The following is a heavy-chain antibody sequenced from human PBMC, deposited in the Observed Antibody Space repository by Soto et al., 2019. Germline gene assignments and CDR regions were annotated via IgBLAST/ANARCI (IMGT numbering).Heavy chain of an antibody. Sequence: GASVKVSCKASGYTFTSYDINWVRQATGQGLEWMGWMNPNSGNTGYAQKFQGRVTMTRNTSISTAYMELSSLRSEDTAVYYCARTKPRSLGYSYGRDAFDIWGQGTMVTVSS. CDR2: MNPNSGNT. V-gene: IGHV1-8*01. J-gene: IGHJ3*02. CDR1: GYTFTSYD. D-gene: IGHD5-18*01. CDR3: ARTKPRSLGYSYGRDAFDI.